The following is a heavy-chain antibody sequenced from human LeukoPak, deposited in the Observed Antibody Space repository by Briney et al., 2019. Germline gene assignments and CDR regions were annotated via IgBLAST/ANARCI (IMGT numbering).Heavy chain of an antibody. CDR2: ISYDGSNK. Sequence: GRSLRLSCAASGFTFSSYGMHWVRQAPGKGLEWVAVISYDGSNKYYADSVKGRFTISRDNSKNTLYLQMNSLRAEDTAVYYCARDLGPDTFGGVTLDYWGQGTLVTVSS. CDR1: GFTFSSYG. J-gene: IGHJ4*02. V-gene: IGHV3-30*03. CDR3: ARDLGPDTFGGVTLDY. D-gene: IGHD3-16*01.